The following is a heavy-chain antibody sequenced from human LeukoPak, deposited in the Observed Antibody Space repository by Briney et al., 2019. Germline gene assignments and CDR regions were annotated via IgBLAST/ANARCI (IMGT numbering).Heavy chain of an antibody. Sequence: TLSLTCTASGGSISSSSYYWSWIRQPAGKGLEWIGRIYTSGSTNYNPSLKSRVTMSVDTSKNQFSLKLSSVTAADTAVYYCARGGAYYYYYMDVWGKGTTVTVSS. CDR3: ARGGAYYYYYMDV. D-gene: IGHD1-26*01. CDR1: GGSISSSSYY. CDR2: IYTSGST. J-gene: IGHJ6*03. V-gene: IGHV4-61*02.